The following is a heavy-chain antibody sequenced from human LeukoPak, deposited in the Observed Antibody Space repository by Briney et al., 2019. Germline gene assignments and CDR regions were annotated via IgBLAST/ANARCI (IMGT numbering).Heavy chain of an antibody. CDR2: IKQDGSEK. CDR3: ARVGWNYYGSGSYYPGGYFDY. Sequence: PGGSLRLSCAASGFTFSSYAMSWVRQAPGKGLEWVANIKQDGSEKYYVDSVKGRFTISRDNAKNSLYLQMNSLRAEDTAVYYCARVGWNYYGSGSYYPGGYFDYWGQGTLVTVSS. V-gene: IGHV3-7*01. J-gene: IGHJ4*02. D-gene: IGHD3-10*01. CDR1: GFTFSSYA.